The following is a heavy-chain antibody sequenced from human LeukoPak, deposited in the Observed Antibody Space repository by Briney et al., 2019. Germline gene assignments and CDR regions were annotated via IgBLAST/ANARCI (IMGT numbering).Heavy chain of an antibody. CDR2: INHSGSS. J-gene: IGHJ5*02. D-gene: IGHD1-26*01. CDR1: GGSFSGYY. V-gene: IGHV4-34*01. Sequence: NPSETLSLTCAVYGGSFSGYYWSWIRQPPGKGLEWIWGINHSGSSNYNSALKSRVTISLNTSKNQFSLTLSSVTAADTAVYYCARRRSGSSGPSGTRNWLAPWSQGTLVTV. CDR3: ARRRSGSSGPSGTRNWLAP.